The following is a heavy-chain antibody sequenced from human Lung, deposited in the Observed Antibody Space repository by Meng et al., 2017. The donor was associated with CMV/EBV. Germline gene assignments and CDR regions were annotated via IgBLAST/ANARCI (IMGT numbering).Heavy chain of an antibody. D-gene: IGHD6-25*01. J-gene: IGHJ5*02. V-gene: IGHV4-34*01. CDR3: ARLRPCHEGSGLFRGAGWFDP. Sequence: WRRGPQAPGQGVQWSGQINSAGATDYNPARSSRRTISLHRTDNQFSLRLTSVTAADTAVYYCARLRPCHEGSGLFRGAGWFDPWGQGTLVTVSS. CDR2: INSAGAT.